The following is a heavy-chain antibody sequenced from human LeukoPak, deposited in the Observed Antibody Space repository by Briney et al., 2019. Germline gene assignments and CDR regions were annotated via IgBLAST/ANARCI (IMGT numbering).Heavy chain of an antibody. Sequence: PSETLSLTCSVSGQSISSGYYWGWIRQSPGKGLEWIGSIYETGITYYNPSLKSRVTPLVDTSKNQFSLRMTSVTAADTAVYYRATTDFWQFDPWGQGTLVTVSS. CDR3: ATTDFWQFDP. J-gene: IGHJ5*02. CDR2: IYETGIT. D-gene: IGHD3-3*01. CDR1: GQSISSGYY. V-gene: IGHV4-38-2*02.